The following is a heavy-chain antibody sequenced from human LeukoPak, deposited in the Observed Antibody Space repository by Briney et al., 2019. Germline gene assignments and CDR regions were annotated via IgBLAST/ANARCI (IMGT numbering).Heavy chain of an antibody. D-gene: IGHD6-6*01. CDR3: AKRMGDSSSSSNYYSYMDV. V-gene: IGHV1-18*01. CDR2: ISAYNGNT. Sequence: AASVKVSCKASGYTFTSYGISWVRQAPGQGLEWMGWISAYNGNTNYAQKLQGRVTMTTDTSTSTAYMEPRSLRSDDTAVYYCAKRMGDSSSSSNYYSYMDVWGKGATVTVSS. CDR1: GYTFTSYG. J-gene: IGHJ6*03.